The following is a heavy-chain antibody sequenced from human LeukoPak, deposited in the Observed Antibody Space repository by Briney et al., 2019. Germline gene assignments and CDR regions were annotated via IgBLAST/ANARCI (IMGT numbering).Heavy chain of an antibody. CDR2: IKQDGSEK. CDR3: ARERTRPLTTRGAFDI. V-gene: IGHV3-7*01. Sequence: GGSLRLSCAASGFTFSSYWMSWVRQAPGKGLEWVANIKQDGSEKYYVDSVKGRFTISRDNAKNSLYLQMNSLRAEDTAVYYCARERTRPLTTRGAFDIWGQGTMVTVSS. J-gene: IGHJ3*02. CDR1: GFTFSSYW. D-gene: IGHD4-11*01.